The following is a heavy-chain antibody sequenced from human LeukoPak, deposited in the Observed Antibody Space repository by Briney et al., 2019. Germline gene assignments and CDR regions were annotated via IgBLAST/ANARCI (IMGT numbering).Heavy chain of an antibody. CDR2: IWSDGTEK. V-gene: IGHV3-33*06. CDR1: GFTFSHYG. Sequence: GGSLRLSCAASGFTFSHYGMHWVRQTPGAGLEWVAVIWSDGTEKYYADAVKGRFTISRDNSRNTLYLQMNSLRGEDTAVYYCAKDAQRGFDYSNSLEYWGQGTLVTVSS. J-gene: IGHJ4*02. CDR3: AKDAQRGFDYSNSLEY. D-gene: IGHD4-11*01.